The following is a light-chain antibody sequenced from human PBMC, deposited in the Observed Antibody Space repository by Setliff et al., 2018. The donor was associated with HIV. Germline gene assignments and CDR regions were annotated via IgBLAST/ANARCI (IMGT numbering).Light chain of an antibody. CDR1: RSDVGGYDY. V-gene: IGLV2-14*03. Sequence: QSALAQPASVSGSPGQSITISCTGTRSDVGGYDYVSWYQPHPGKAPKLIIYNVNKRPSGVSNRLSGSKSGNTASLTISGLQAEDEADYYCTSYTTSCSPYVFGTGTKVTVL. CDR3: TSYTTSCSPYV. CDR2: NVN. J-gene: IGLJ1*01.